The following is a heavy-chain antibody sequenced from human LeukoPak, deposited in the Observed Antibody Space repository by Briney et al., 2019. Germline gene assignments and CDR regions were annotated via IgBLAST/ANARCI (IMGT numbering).Heavy chain of an antibody. J-gene: IGHJ5*02. V-gene: IGHV3-49*03. D-gene: IGHD3-22*01. CDR1: GFTFGDYA. CDR2: IRSKAYGGTT. CDR3: TRVDRDYYDSSGYYYVVNH. Sequence: GGSLRLSCTASGFTFGDYAMSWFRQAPGKGLEWVGFIRSKAYGGTTEYAASVKGRFTISRDDSKSIAYLQMNSLKTEDTAVYYCTRVDRDYYDSSGYYYVVNHWGQGTLVTVSS.